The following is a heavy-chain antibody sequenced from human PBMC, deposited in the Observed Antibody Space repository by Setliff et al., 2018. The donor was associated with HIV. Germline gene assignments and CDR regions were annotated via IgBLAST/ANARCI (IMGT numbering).Heavy chain of an antibody. CDR3: ARGAWYTSGWYSSRYMDV. V-gene: IGHV1-69*13. Sequence: ASVKVSCKASGGTFSTYGLSWVRQAPGQGLEWMGGIIPLFDTSNYAQKFQGRVTITADESTSTAYMELSSLTSEDSAVYYCARGAWYTSGWYSSRYMDVWGKGTTVTVSS. CDR2: IIPLFDTS. D-gene: IGHD6-19*01. J-gene: IGHJ6*03. CDR1: GGTFSTYG.